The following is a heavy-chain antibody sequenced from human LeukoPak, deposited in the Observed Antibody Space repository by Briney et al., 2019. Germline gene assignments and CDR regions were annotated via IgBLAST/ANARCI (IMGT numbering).Heavy chain of an antibody. Sequence: GGSLRLSCAASGCTFSSYVMTWVRQAPGKGLEWVSIIYTGGTTHYADSLNDRFTISRDDSINTLYLQMNSLRAEDTAVYYCARDSSSYYFDYWGQGTLVTVSS. CDR1: GCTFSSYV. CDR3: ARDSSSYYFDY. V-gene: IGHV3-66*01. J-gene: IGHJ4*02. CDR2: IYTGGTT. D-gene: IGHD6-6*01.